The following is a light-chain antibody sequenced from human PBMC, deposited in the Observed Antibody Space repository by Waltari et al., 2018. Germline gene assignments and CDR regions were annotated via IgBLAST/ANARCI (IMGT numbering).Light chain of an antibody. CDR2: DVT. Sequence: QSALTQPRSVSGSPGQSVTISCTGTSSDVGGYYYVSWYQQHPGKAPKLILYDVTQRPSGVPGRFSGSKSGNTASLTISGFQAEDEADYYCCSYADTYTAVFGGGTKVTVL. V-gene: IGLV2-11*01. CDR3: CSYADTYTAV. J-gene: IGLJ3*02. CDR1: SSDVGGYYY.